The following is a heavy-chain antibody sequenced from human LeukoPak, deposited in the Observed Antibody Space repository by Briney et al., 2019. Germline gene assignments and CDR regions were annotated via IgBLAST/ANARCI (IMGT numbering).Heavy chain of an antibody. J-gene: IGHJ3*02. CDR1: GFTFSSYW. CDR3: ARLVWGSYGGYAFDI. CDR2: IKQDGSEK. V-gene: IGHV3-7*01. D-gene: IGHD3-16*01. Sequence: GGSLRLSCAASGFTFSSYWMSWVRQAPGKGLEWVANIKQDGSEKYYVDSVEGRFTISRDNAKNSLYLQMNSLRAEDTAVYYCARLVWGSYGGYAFDIWGQGTMVTVSS.